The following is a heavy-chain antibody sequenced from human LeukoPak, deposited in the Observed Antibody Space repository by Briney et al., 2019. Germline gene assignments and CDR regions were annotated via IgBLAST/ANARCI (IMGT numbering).Heavy chain of an antibody. Sequence: GASVKVSCKASGYTITSYGISWVRQAPGQGLEWMGWISAYNGNTNYAQKLQGRVTMTTDTSTSTAYMELRSLRSDDTAVYYCARAVEMATITYFDYWGQGTLVTVSS. D-gene: IGHD5-24*01. V-gene: IGHV1-18*01. J-gene: IGHJ4*02. CDR1: GYTITSYG. CDR3: ARAVEMATITYFDY. CDR2: ISAYNGNT.